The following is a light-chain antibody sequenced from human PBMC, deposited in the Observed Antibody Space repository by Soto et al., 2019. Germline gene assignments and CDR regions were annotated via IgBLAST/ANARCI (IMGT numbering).Light chain of an antibody. Sequence: DIQMTQSPSSLSASVGDRVSVTCRASQSISTFLNWYQQRPGEAPKLLIYAASSLQHGVPSRFSGSGSGADFTLTIGSLQPEDFATYYCQQSYTTPRTFGQGTKVEVK. CDR1: QSISTF. CDR3: QQSYTTPRT. J-gene: IGKJ1*01. CDR2: AAS. V-gene: IGKV1-39*01.